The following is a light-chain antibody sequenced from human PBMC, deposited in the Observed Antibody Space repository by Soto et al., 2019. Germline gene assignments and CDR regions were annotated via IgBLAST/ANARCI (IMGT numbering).Light chain of an antibody. Sequence: EVVLTQSPVALSLSPGERATLSFRASQSVSSTLLTWYQQKPGQAPRLLIYGASSRATGIPDRFSGSGSGTDFTLTISRLEPEDFAVYYCQQYGSSPWTFGQGTKV. CDR1: QSVSSTL. CDR3: QQYGSSPWT. J-gene: IGKJ1*01. V-gene: IGKV3-20*01. CDR2: GAS.